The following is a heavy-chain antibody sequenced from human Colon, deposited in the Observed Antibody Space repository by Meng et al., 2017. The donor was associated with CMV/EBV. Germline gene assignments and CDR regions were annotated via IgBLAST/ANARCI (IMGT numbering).Heavy chain of an antibody. V-gene: IGHV1-18*01. J-gene: IGHJ4*02. CDR3: ARDAPSVTVAGGIDY. CDR1: GYTFTNYG. CDR2: ISGYNGDT. D-gene: IGHD6-19*01. Sequence: ASVKVSCKASGYTFTNYGISWVRQAPGQGLEWVAWISGYNGDTKYAQNLQGRVIMTTDTTTSTVYMELRSLTSDDTAVYYCARDAPSVTVAGGIDYWGPCTLVTVSS.